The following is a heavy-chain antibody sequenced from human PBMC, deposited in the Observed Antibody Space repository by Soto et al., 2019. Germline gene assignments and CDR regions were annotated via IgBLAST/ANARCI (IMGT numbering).Heavy chain of an antibody. D-gene: IGHD1-20*01. CDR2: INGDGGST. Sequence: EVQLVESGGGLVQPGGSLRLSCAASGFTFSNYWMHWVRQAPGKGLVWVSRINGDGGSTTYADSVKGRFTISRDNAKNTLYLQMNNLRAEDTAVYYCAREGGIYFYGMDVWGQGTTVTVSS. J-gene: IGHJ6*02. V-gene: IGHV3-74*01. CDR1: GFTFSNYW. CDR3: AREGGIYFYGMDV.